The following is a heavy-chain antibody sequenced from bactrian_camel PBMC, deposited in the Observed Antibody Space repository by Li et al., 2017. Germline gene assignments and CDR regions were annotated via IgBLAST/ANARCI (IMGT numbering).Heavy chain of an antibody. J-gene: IGHJ4*01. CDR3: AKDQRVRGWMVSSGVEYIY. V-gene: IGHV3S1*01. CDR2: IDSDGDE. CDR1: GSIYGDAC. D-gene: IGHD5*01. Sequence: HVQLVESGGGSVQAGGSLRLSCGASGSIYGDACVGWVRQAPGKEREAVAAIDSDGDEYYADSVKGRFAISRDNAKNMVTLELNSLKSEDTAMYFCAKDQRVRGWMVSSGVEYIYWGQGTQVTVS.